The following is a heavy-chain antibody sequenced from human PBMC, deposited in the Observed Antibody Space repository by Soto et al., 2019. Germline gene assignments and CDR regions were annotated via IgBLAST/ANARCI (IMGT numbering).Heavy chain of an antibody. V-gene: IGHV3-30-3*01. D-gene: IGHD2-2*01. CDR3: AREGVIVVVSAATYFDY. J-gene: IGHJ4*02. CDR1: GFTFSSYA. Sequence: QVQLVESGGGVVQPGRSLRLSCAASGFTFSSYAMHWVRQAPGKGLEWVAVISYDGSNKYYADSVKGRFTISRDNSKNTLYLQMNSLRAEDTAVYYCAREGVIVVVSAATYFDYWGQGTLVTVSS. CDR2: ISYDGSNK.